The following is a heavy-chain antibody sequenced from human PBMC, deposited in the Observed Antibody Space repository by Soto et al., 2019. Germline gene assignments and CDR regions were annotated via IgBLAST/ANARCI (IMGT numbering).Heavy chain of an antibody. V-gene: IGHV3-66*01. J-gene: IGHJ4*02. CDR2: XXXXXXX. CDR3: XXXXXXXDY. Sequence: EVQLVESGGGLVQPGGSLRLSCAASGFTVSTKYMSWVRQAPGKGLEWVSVXXXXXXXXXADSXRGRFTISRDNSKNTXXXXXXXXXXXXXXXXXXXXXXXXXDYWGQGTLVTVSS. CDR1: GFTVSTKY.